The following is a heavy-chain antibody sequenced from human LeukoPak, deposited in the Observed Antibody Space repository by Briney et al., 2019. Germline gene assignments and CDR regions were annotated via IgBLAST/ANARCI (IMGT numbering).Heavy chain of an antibody. CDR2: ISGSGGST. Sequence: GGSLRLSCAASGFTFSSYAMSWVRQAPGKGLERVSAISGSGGSTYYADSVKGRFTISRDNSKNTLYLQMNSLRAEDTAVYYCAKDYYYDSSGRYVDWFDYWGQGTLVTVSS. J-gene: IGHJ4*02. D-gene: IGHD3-22*01. V-gene: IGHV3-23*01. CDR1: GFTFSSYA. CDR3: AKDYYYDSSGRYVDWFDY.